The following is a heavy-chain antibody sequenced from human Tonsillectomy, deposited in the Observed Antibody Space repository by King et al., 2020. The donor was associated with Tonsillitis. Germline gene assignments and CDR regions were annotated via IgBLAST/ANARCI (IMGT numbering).Heavy chain of an antibody. D-gene: IGHD2-2*01. V-gene: IGHV3-48*02. Sequence: VQLVESGGGLVQPGESLRITCAASGFTFSSYSMNWVRQAPGKGLEWVAYIDSRSSTIYSADSVKGRFTISRDNAKNSLYLQMNSLRDEDTAVYYCARGFTTNQGAFSSDPSCNPFPPWGQGTLVPVP. CDR3: ARGFTTNQGAFSSDPSCNPFPP. CDR1: GFTFSSYS. CDR2: IDSRSSTI. J-gene: IGHJ1*01.